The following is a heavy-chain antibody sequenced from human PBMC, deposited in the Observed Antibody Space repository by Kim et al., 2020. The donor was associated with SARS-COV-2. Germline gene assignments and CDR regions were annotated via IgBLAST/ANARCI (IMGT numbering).Heavy chain of an antibody. CDR3: ARSAGHNWFDS. Sequence: RYSPSFQGQVTISADKSISTAYLQWSSLKASDTAMYYCARSAGHNWFDSWGQGTLVTVSS. D-gene: IGHD6-13*01. J-gene: IGHJ5*01. V-gene: IGHV5-51*01.